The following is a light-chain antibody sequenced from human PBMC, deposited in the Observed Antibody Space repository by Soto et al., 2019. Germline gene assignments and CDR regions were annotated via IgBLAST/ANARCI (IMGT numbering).Light chain of an antibody. J-gene: IGKJ1*01. V-gene: IGKV3-15*01. CDR3: QHYNEWPPWT. Sequence: EIVMTQSPATLSVSPLERATLXFLASQSVSSNLAWYQQKPGQSPRLLIYGASTRATGIPARFSGSGSGTEFTLTISSLQSEDFAVYYCQHYNEWPPWTFGQGTKV. CDR1: QSVSSN. CDR2: GAS.